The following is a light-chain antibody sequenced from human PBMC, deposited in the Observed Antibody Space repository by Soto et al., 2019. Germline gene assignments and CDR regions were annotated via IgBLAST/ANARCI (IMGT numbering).Light chain of an antibody. J-gene: IGKJ1*01. CDR3: QQYNNWPRT. CDR1: QSVRSN. Sequence: IVMTQFPSTMSVFPGERATLSWRASQSVRSNLDWYQQKPGQAPRLLIYDATTRATGIPARFNGSGSGTEFTLSISSLQSEDIAVYYCQQYNNWPRTFGQGTKVDIK. V-gene: IGKV3-15*01. CDR2: DAT.